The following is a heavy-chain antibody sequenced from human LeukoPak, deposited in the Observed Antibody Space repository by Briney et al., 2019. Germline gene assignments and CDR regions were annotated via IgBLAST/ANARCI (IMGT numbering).Heavy chain of an antibody. CDR2: ISSSGSTI. CDR3: ARGEEVVVVAATGLAFDI. D-gene: IGHD2-15*01. J-gene: IGHJ3*02. Sequence: QPGGSLRLXCAASGFTFSSYEMNWVRQSPGKGLEWVSYISSSGSTIYYADSVKGRFTISRDNAKNSLYLQMNSLRAEDTAVYYCARGEEVVVVAATGLAFDIWGQGTMVTVSS. CDR1: GFTFSSYE. V-gene: IGHV3-48*03.